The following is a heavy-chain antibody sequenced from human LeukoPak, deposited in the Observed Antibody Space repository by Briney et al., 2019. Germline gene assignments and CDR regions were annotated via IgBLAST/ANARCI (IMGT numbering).Heavy chain of an antibody. CDR1: GFTLRRYS. V-gene: IGHV3-21*01. CDR3: VGDIPYRGAYEYDS. CDR2: ISSRRYI. D-gene: IGHD2-21*01. Sequence: GRSLSLSRAASGFTLRRYSMDGVRQAPARGRGWVSSISSRRYIYFADSVKGRFTISRDRANNSRFLQMNNLRAGGTAVYLLVGDIPYRGAYEYDSWVRGTLV. J-gene: IGHJ4*02.